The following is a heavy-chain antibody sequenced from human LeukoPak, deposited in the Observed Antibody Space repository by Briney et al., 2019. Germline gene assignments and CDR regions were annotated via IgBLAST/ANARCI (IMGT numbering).Heavy chain of an antibody. V-gene: IGHV3-23*01. CDR1: GFTFSNYW. CDR3: AKGHGDYAWLDY. D-gene: IGHD4-17*01. J-gene: IGHJ4*02. Sequence: GGSLRLSCAASGFTFSNYWMSWVRQAPGKGLEWVSAISGSGGSTYYADSVKGRFTISRDNSKNTLYLQMNSLRAEDTAVYYCAKGHGDYAWLDYWGQGTLVTVSS. CDR2: ISGSGGST.